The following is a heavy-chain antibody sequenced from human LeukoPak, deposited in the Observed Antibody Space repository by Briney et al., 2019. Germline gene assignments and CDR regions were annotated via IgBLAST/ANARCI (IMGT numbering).Heavy chain of an antibody. CDR1: GYTFTSYG. CDR3: ARFSGVVVPAAIYYYYYMDV. CDR2: ISAYNGNT. J-gene: IGHJ6*03. V-gene: IGHV1-18*01. D-gene: IGHD2-2*01. Sequence: ASVKVSCKASGYTFTSYGISWVRQAPGQGLEWMGWISAYNGNTNYAQKLQGRVTMTTDTSTSTAYMELRSLRSDDTVVYYCARFSGVVVPAAIYYYYYMDVWGKGTTVTVSS.